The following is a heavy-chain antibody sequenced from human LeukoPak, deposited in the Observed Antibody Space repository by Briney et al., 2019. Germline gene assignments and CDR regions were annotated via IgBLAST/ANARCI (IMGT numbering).Heavy chain of an antibody. CDR3: AKDSSGDYHAWYYFDY. V-gene: IGHV3-23*01. Sequence: GGSLRLSCAASGFSFSMYSMSWVRQAPGKGREWVSTISGTGVSTYYAHSVKGRFTISRDNSKKTVSLQIDSLRAEDTAVYYCAKDSSGDYHAWYYFDYWGQGSLVTVSS. J-gene: IGHJ4*02. D-gene: IGHD3-22*01. CDR2: ISGTGVST. CDR1: GFSFSMYS.